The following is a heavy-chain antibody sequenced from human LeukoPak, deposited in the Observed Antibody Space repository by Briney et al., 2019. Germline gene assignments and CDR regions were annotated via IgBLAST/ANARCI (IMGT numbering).Heavy chain of an antibody. D-gene: IGHD4-23*01. Sequence: SETLSLTCAVYGGSFSGYYWSWIRQPPGKGLEWIGEINHSGSTNYNPSLKSRVTISVDTSKNQFSLKLSSVTAADTAVYYCASSSGGNLEDYWGQGTLVTVSS. CDR3: ASSSGGNLEDY. J-gene: IGHJ4*02. CDR1: GGSFSGYY. CDR2: INHSGST. V-gene: IGHV4-34*01.